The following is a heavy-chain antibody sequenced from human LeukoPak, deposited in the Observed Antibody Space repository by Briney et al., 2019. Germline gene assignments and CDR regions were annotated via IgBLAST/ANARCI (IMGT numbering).Heavy chain of an antibody. CDR1: GFTFSSYA. Sequence: GGSLRLSCAASGFTFSSYALHWVRQAPGKGLEWVAVISYDGSYKDYPDSVKGRFTISRDNSKNTLYLQMNSLRAEDTAVYYCAREAPLGVHDYWGQGTLVAVSS. J-gene: IGHJ4*02. V-gene: IGHV3-30*04. D-gene: IGHD3-10*01. CDR3: AREAPLGVHDY. CDR2: ISYDGSYK.